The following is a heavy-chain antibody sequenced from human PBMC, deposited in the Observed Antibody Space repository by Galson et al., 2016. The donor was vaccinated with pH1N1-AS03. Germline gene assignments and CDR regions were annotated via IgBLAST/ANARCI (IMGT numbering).Heavy chain of an antibody. V-gene: IGHV1-46*01. CDR2: INPSDGNT. D-gene: IGHD4/OR15-4a*01. CDR3: ARVSAGLTGYYSAMDV. Sequence: SVKVSCKASGYTFTSYYIHWVRRAPGQGREWMGIINPSDGNTNYAQRFQGRVTMTRDTSTSTVYMELSSLRSDDTAVHQCARVSAGLTGYYSAMDVWGQGTTVTVSS. CDR1: GYTFTSYY. J-gene: IGHJ6*02.